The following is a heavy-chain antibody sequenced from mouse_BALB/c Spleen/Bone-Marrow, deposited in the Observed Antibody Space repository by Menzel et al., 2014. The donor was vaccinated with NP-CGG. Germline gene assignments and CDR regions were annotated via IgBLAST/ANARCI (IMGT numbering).Heavy chain of an antibody. V-gene: IGHV14-3*02. CDR1: GFNIKDTY. CDR2: IDPANGNT. D-gene: IGHD1-1*01. Sequence: VQLQQSGAELVKPGASVKLSCTASGFNIKDTYMHWVKQRPEQGLEWIGRIDPANGNTKYDPKFQGKATITADTSPNTAYLQLSSLTSEDTAVYYCALLLRYYAMDYWGQGTSVTVSS. CDR3: ALLLRYYAMDY. J-gene: IGHJ4*01.